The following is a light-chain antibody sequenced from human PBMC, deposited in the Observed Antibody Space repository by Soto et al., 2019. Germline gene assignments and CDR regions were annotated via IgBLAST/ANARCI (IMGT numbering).Light chain of an antibody. CDR2: ATS. CDR3: QQYYSTPYT. V-gene: IGKV1-39*01. CDR1: QSISTY. Sequence: DIQMTQSPSSLSGFVGDRVTITCRASQSISTYLNWYQQKPGIAPKLLIYATSNLQSGVPSRFSGSGSGAECTLTISSLQPEDFATYYCQQYYSTPYTFGQGTKVEIK. J-gene: IGKJ2*01.